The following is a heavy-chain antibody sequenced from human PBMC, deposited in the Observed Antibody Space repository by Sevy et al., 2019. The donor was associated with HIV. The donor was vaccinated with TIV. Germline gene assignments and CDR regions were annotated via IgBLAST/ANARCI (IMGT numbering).Heavy chain of an antibody. CDR3: AREGCTVPHDY. Sequence: GGSLRLSCAASGFTFSIYTMSWVRPAPGKGLEWVSTFCFGGSTIYYADSVKGRFTISRDNSKNTLYLQMNSLRADDTAVSYCAREGCTVPHDYWGQGTLVTVSS. V-gene: IGHV3-23*01. D-gene: IGHD2-8*02. J-gene: IGHJ4*02. CDR1: GFTFSIYT. CDR2: FCFGGSTI.